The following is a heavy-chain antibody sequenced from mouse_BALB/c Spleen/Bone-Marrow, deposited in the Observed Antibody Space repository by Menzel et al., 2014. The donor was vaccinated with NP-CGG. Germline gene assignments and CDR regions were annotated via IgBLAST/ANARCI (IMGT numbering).Heavy chain of an antibody. D-gene: IGHD1-2*01. V-gene: IGHV4-1*02. Sequence: EVKLMESGGGLVQPGGSLKLSCTASGFELSRYWMSWVRQAPGKGLEWIGEINPNSRTINYTPSLKERFILSRDNAKNTLYLQMSKVRSEDTALYFCARCGYYGWPAYWGQGTLVTVSA. CDR2: INPNSRTI. CDR1: GFELSRYW. J-gene: IGHJ3*01. CDR3: ARCGYYGWPAY.